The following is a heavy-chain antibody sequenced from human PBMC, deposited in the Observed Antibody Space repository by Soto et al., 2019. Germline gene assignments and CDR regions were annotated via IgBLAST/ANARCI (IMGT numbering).Heavy chain of an antibody. V-gene: IGHV4-39*06. CDR1: GGSISSTGYY. CDR2: IHYSGNI. Sequence: SETLALTCSVAGGSISSTGYYWGWIRQPPGKGLEWIGSIHYSGNIYHNPSLKSRVSTSVDTSKNQFALKLSSVNAADTAVYYRARANEGDYDFWSGYPGGSMDVWGQGTTVTVSS. J-gene: IGHJ6*02. CDR3: ARANEGDYDFWSGYPGGSMDV. D-gene: IGHD3-3*01.